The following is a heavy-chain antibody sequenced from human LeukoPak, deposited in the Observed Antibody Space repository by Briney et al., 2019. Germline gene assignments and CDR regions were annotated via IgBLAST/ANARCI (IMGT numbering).Heavy chain of an antibody. Sequence: GGSLRLSCAASGFTFSSYAMSWVRQAPGKGLDWVSGISASGGSTYYADSVKGRFTISRDNSKNTLYLQMNSLRAEDTAVYYCAKDTYDILTGDDYWGQGTLVTVSS. CDR2: ISASGGST. CDR1: GFTFSSYA. J-gene: IGHJ4*02. CDR3: AKDTYDILTGDDY. V-gene: IGHV3-23*01. D-gene: IGHD3-9*01.